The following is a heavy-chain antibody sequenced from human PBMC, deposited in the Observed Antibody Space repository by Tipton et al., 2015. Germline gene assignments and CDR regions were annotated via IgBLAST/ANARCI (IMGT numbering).Heavy chain of an antibody. CDR1: GGFVSSYY. Sequence: TLSLTCSVSGGFVSSYYWGWIRQAAGKELEWIGRISTSVTTNFNPPLKSRVSMSLDTSKNEISLKLTSLIAADTAVYYCARVGVNYGLDVWGQGTTVTVS. CDR2: ISTSVTT. CDR3: ARVGVNYGLDV. J-gene: IGHJ6*02. V-gene: IGHV4-4*07.